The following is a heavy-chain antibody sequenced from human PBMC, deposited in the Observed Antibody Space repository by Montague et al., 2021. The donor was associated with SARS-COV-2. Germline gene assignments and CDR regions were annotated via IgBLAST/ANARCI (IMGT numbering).Heavy chain of an antibody. J-gene: IGHJ6*02. D-gene: IGHD6-13*01. CDR3: ARVGRQQLVRLSGMDV. CDR1: GGSISSGSYY. V-gene: IGHV4-39*06. Sequence: SETLSLTCTVSGGSISSGSYYWGWIRQPPGKGLEWIGSIYYSGSTYYNPSLKSRVTISVDTSKNQFTLKLSSVTAADTAVYYCARVGRQQLVRLSGMDVWGQGTPVTVSS. CDR2: IYYSGST.